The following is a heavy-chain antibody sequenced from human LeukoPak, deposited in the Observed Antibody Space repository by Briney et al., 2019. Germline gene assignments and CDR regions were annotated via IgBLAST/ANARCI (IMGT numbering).Heavy chain of an antibody. D-gene: IGHD1-1*01. CDR2: IIPILGIA. J-gene: IGHJ4*02. CDR1: LGTFSRYA. Sequence: SVPVSCKASLGTFSRYALSGVRQAPGRGLEWMGRIIPILGIANYAQKLQGRVTMTTDTSTSTAYMELRSLRSDDTAVYYCAREARTGTTGDYWGQGTLVTVSS. V-gene: IGHV1-69*04. CDR3: AREARTGTTGDY.